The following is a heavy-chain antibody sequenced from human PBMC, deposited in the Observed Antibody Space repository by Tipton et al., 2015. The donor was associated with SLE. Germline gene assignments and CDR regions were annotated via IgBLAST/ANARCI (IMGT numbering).Heavy chain of an antibody. CDR2: ISSGSGTI. Sequence: SLRLSCAASGFSFSSHSMNWVRQAPGKGLEWVSYISSGSGTIYYADSVKGRFTISRDNAKNSLYLQMNSLRAEDTAVYYCARSDYYDSSGYYSYAFDIWGQGTMVTVSS. CDR1: GFSFSSHS. CDR3: ARSDYYDSSGYYSYAFDI. D-gene: IGHD3-22*01. J-gene: IGHJ3*02. V-gene: IGHV3-48*01.